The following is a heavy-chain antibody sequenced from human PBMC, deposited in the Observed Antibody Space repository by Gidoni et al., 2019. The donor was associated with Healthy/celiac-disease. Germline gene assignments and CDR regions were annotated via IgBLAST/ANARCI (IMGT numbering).Heavy chain of an antibody. Sequence: EVQLVQSGAEVKKPGESLRISSKGSGYSFTSYWISWVRQMHGKGLEWMGRIDPSDFYTNYSPSFQVHVTISADKSISTAYLQWSSLKASDTAMYYCASHPIYYYYGMDVWGQGTTVTVSS. CDR3: ASHPIYYYYGMDV. V-gene: IGHV5-10-1*03. CDR2: IDPSDFYT. J-gene: IGHJ6*02. CDR1: GYSFTSYW.